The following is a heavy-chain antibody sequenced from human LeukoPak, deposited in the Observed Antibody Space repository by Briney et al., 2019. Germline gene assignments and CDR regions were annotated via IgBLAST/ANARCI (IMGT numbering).Heavy chain of an antibody. D-gene: IGHD6-13*01. CDR2: ISSSSSYI. V-gene: IGHV3-21*01. Sequence: GGSLRLSCAASGFTFSSYSMNWVRQAPGKGLEWVSSISSSSSYIYYADSVKGRFTISRDNAKNSLYLQMNSLRAEDTAVYYCASAVAAAPIEAFDIWGQGTMVTVSS. CDR1: GFTFSSYS. J-gene: IGHJ3*02. CDR3: ASAVAAAPIEAFDI.